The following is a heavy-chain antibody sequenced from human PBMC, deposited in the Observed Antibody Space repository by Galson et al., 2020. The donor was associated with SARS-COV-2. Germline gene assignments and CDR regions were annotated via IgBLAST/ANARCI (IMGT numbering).Heavy chain of an antibody. CDR3: ARPYSSSSFYFDY. CDR2: ISYDGYNK. D-gene: IGHD6-6*01. V-gene: IGHV3-30*01. J-gene: IGHJ4*02. Sequence: GESLKISCAASGITFSSYEMHWVRQAPGKGLEWVSLISYDGYNKYYADSVKGRFTISRDNSKNTLYLQMNSLRPEDTAVYYCARPYSSSSFYFDYWGQGTLVTVSS. CDR1: GITFSSYE.